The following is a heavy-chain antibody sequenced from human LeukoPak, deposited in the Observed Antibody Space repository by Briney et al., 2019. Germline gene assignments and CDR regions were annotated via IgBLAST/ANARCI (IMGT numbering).Heavy chain of an antibody. Sequence: PGGSLRPSCAASGFTFNNAWMSWVRQAPGEGLEWVGRIKSKTDGGTTDYAAPVKGRFTISRDDSKNTLYLQMNSLKTEDTAVYYCTADLTVAANYYYYYMDVWGTGTTVTVSS. V-gene: IGHV3-15*01. CDR3: TADLTVAANYYYYYMDV. CDR2: IKSKTDGGTT. CDR1: GFTFNNAW. J-gene: IGHJ6*03. D-gene: IGHD2-15*01.